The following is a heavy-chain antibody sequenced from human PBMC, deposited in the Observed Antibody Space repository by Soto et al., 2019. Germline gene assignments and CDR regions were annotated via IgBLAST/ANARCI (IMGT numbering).Heavy chain of an antibody. V-gene: IGHV3-74*01. Sequence: GGSLRLSCAASGFTFSYYWMHWVRQAPGQGLLWVSRIHSDGSSTTYADSVKGRFTISRDNAKNTVSLQMNSLRVEDTGVYFCARGDRGAFDLWGQGTMVTVS. CDR3: ARGDRGAFDL. CDR2: IHSDGSST. D-gene: IGHD2-21*02. CDR1: GFTFSYYW. J-gene: IGHJ3*01.